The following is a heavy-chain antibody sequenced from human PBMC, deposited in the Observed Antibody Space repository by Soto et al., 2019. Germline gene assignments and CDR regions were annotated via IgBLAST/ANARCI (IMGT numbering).Heavy chain of an antibody. V-gene: IGHV4-59*01. D-gene: IGHD2-15*01. CDR3: ARVVVVAAGRNYYYYMDV. CDR2: IYYSGST. J-gene: IGHJ6*03. CDR1: GGSISSYY. Sequence: QVQLQESGPGLVKPSETLSLTCTVSGGSISSYYWSWIRQPPGKGLEWIGYIYYSGSTNYNPSLKSRVTISVDTSKNQFSLKLSSVTAPDTAVYYCARVVVVAAGRNYYYYMDVWGKGTTVTVSS.